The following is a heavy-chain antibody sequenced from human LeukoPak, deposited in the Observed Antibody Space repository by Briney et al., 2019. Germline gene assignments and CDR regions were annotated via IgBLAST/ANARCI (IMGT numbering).Heavy chain of an antibody. J-gene: IGHJ6*02. Sequence: GASVKVSCKASGYTFTGYYMHWVRQAPGQGLEWMGWIHPNSGGTNYAQKVPGRVTMTRATAISTAYMELSRLRSADTAVYYCARDALYGDSPGNGMDVWGQGTTVTVSS. D-gene: IGHD4-17*01. CDR1: GYTFTGYY. CDR3: ARDALYGDSPGNGMDV. V-gene: IGHV1-2*02. CDR2: IHPNSGGT.